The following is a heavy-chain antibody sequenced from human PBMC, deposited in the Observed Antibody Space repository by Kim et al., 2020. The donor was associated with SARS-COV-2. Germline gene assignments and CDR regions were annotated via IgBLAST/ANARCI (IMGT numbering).Heavy chain of an antibody. V-gene: IGHV4-38-2*02. CDR3: ARDSIHMVTAIPRSRFDP. CDR1: GYSISSGYY. D-gene: IGHD2-21*02. CDR2: IYHSGST. Sequence: SETLSLTCTVSGYSISSGYYWGWIRQPPGKGLEWIGSIYHSGSTYYNPSLKSRVTISVDTSKNQFSLKLSSVTAADTAVYYCARDSIHMVTAIPRSRFDPWGQGTLVTVSS. J-gene: IGHJ5*02.